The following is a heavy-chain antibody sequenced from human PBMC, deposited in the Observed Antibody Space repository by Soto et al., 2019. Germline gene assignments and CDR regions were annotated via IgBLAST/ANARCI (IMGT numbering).Heavy chain of an antibody. J-gene: IGHJ6*02. CDR1: GYTVTGYG. CDR3: ARHDCISTSCYYYYYYSMDV. CDR2: IIPIFDTA. V-gene: IGHV1-69*13. Sequence: GASVKVSCKASGYTVTGYGIYWVRQATGQGLEWMGGIIPIFDTANYAQKFQGRVTITADESTSTAYMELSSLRSEDTAVYYCARHDCISTSCYYYYYYSMDVWG. D-gene: IGHD2-2*01.